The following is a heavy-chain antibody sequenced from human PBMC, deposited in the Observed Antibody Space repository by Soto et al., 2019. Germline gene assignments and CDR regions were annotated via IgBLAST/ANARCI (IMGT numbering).Heavy chain of an antibody. CDR1: GGTFSSYA. CDR2: IIPIFGTA. J-gene: IGHJ3*02. V-gene: IGHV1-69*13. Sequence: GASVKVSCKASGGTFSSYAISWVRQAPGQGLEWMGGIIPIFGTANYAQKFQGRVTITADQSTSTAYMELSSLRSEDTAVYYCARDRVGPYDPFDAFDIWGQGTMVTVSS. CDR3: ARDRVGPYDPFDAFDI. D-gene: IGHD3-16*01.